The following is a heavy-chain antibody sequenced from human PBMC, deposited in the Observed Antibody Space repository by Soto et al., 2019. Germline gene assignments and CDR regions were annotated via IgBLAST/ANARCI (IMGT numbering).Heavy chain of an antibody. D-gene: IGHD2-2*01. CDR2: IYYSGST. CDR1: GGSISSYY. V-gene: IGHV4-59*12. Sequence: SETLSLTCTVSGGSISSYYWSWIRQPPGKGLEWIGYIYYSGSTYYNPSLKSRVTISVDTSKNQFSLKLSSVTAADTAVYYCARAYKSRDIVVVPAANPYFDYWGQGTLVTVSS. CDR3: ARAYKSRDIVVVPAANPYFDY. J-gene: IGHJ4*02.